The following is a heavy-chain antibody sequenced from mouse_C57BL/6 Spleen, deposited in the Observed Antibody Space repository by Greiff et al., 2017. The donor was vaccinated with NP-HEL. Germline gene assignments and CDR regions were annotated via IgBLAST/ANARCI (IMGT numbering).Heavy chain of an antibody. CDR3: ARGYYGSRRYFDV. Sequence: VHVKQSGPELVKPGASVKISCKASGYTFTDYYMNWVKQSHGKSLEWIGDINPNNGGTSYNQKFKGKATLTVDKSSSTAYMELRSLTSEDSAVYYCARGYYGSRRYFDVWGTGTTVTVSS. D-gene: IGHD1-1*01. J-gene: IGHJ1*03. CDR2: INPNNGGT. V-gene: IGHV1-26*01. CDR1: GYTFTDYY.